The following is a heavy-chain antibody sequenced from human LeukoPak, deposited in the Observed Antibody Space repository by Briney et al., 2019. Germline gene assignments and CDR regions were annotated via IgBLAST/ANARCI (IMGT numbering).Heavy chain of an antibody. CDR1: GGSVSSGSYY. CDR2: IYYSGST. Sequence: SETLSLTCTVSGGSVSSGSYYWSWIGQPPGKGLEWIGYIYYSGSTNYNPSLKSRVTISVDTSENQFSLKLSSVTAADTAVYYCARVSTGYCYGSTSFDYWGQGTLVTVSS. V-gene: IGHV4-61*01. J-gene: IGHJ4*02. CDR3: ARVSTGYCYGSTSFDY. D-gene: IGHD5-18*01.